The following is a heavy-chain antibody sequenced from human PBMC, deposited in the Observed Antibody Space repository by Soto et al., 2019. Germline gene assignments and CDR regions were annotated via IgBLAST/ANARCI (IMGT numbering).Heavy chain of an antibody. CDR1: GGSISSGGYY. V-gene: IGHV4-31*03. Sequence: QVQLQESGPGLVKPSQTLSLTCTVSGGSISSGGYYWSWIRQHPGKGLEWIGYIYYSGSTYYNPSLKSRVTISIDMSKNQCSLKLSSVTAADTAVYYCARGSSGWYGDWGQGTLVTVSS. CDR2: IYYSGST. CDR3: ARGSSGWYGD. D-gene: IGHD6-19*01. J-gene: IGHJ4*02.